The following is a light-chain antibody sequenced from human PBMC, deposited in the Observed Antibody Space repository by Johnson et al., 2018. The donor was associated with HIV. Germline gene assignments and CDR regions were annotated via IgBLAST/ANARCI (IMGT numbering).Light chain of an antibody. CDR3: GTWDSSLSAL. Sequence: SVLTQPPSVSAAPGQKVTISCSGSSSNIGNNYVSWYQQLPGTAPKLLIYDNNKRPSGIPDRFSGSKSGTSATLGITGLQTVDEADYYCGTWDSSLSALFGTGTKVTVL. CDR2: DNN. CDR1: SSNIGNNY. J-gene: IGLJ1*01. V-gene: IGLV1-51*01.